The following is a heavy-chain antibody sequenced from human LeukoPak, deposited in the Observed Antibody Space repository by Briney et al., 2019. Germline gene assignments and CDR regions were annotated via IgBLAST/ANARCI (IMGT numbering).Heavy chain of an antibody. CDR2: ISAYNGNT. V-gene: IGHV1-18*01. CDR3: ARIYCSGSSCDSIKGRYFDY. J-gene: IGHJ4*02. CDR1: GYTFTNYG. D-gene: IGHD2-15*01. Sequence: GASVKLSCKASGYTFTNYGITWVRQAPGQGLEWMGWISAYNGNTNYAQNLQGRVTMTTDTSTSTAYMELRSLRSDDTAVFYCARIYCSGSSCDSIKGRYFDYWGQGTLVTVSS.